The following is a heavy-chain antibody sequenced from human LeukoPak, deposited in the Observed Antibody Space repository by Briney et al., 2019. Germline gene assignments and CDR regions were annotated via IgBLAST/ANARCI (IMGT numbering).Heavy chain of an antibody. D-gene: IGHD6-6*01. CDR2: ISSSGTTT. CDR1: GFTFSDYY. CDR3: ARDRSSSNSLDY. Sequence: GGSLRLSCAASGFTFSDYYMSWIRQAPGKGLEGISYISSSGTTTYYADSVKGRFTISRDNAKNLLYLQMNSLRAEDTAVYYCARDRSSSNSLDYWGQGTLVTVSS. V-gene: IGHV3-11*01. J-gene: IGHJ4*02.